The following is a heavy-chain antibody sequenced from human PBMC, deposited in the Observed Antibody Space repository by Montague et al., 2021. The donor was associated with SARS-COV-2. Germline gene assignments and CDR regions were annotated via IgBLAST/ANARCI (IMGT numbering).Heavy chain of an antibody. CDR3: VRDFYDTSDYFQGTFDV. V-gene: IGHV4-59*02. Sequence: SETLSLTCSVSGVSVTDYYWAWIRQTPEKGLEWLGYIYYTGSTNYIPSLRNRITISIDTSANQFSLKLRSVTPADTAVYYCVRDFYDTSDYFQGTFDVWGHGTVVSVSS. CDR2: IYYTGST. J-gene: IGHJ3*01. CDR1: GVSVTDYY. D-gene: IGHD3-22*01.